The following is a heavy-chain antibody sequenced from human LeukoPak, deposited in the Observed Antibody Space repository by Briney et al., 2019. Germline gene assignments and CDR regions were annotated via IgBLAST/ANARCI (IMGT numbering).Heavy chain of an antibody. D-gene: IGHD2-15*01. V-gene: IGHV3-30*18. CDR3: AKNSGGRYCSGGSCYPQGDWFDP. J-gene: IGHJ5*02. CDR2: ISYDGSNK. CDR1: GFTFSSYG. Sequence: GVSLRLSCAASGFTFSSYGMHWVRQAPGKGLEWVAVISYDGSNKYYADSVKGRFTISRDNSKNTLYLQMNSLRAEDTAVYYCAKNSGGRYCSGGSCYPQGDWFDPWGQGTLVTVSS.